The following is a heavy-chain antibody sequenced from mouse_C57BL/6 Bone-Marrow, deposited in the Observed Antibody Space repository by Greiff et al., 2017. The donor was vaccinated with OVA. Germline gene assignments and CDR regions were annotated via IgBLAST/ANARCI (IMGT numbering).Heavy chain of an antibody. Sequence: QVQLQQSGAELARPGASVKLSCKASGYTFTSYGISWVKQRTGQGLEWIGEIYPRSGNTYYNEKFKGKATLTADKSSSTAYMALRSLTSDDSAVSFCARSSRDYYAIDYWGPGTSVTVSS. CDR2: IYPRSGNT. CDR1: GYTFTSYG. CDR3: ARSSRDYYAIDY. D-gene: IGHD3-3*01. J-gene: IGHJ4*01. V-gene: IGHV1-81*01.